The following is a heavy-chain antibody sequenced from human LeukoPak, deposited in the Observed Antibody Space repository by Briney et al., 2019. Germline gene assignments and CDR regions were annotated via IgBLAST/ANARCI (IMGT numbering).Heavy chain of an antibody. CDR1: GGSISSGDYY. V-gene: IGHV4-30-4*01. CDR2: IYYSGST. Sequence: SETLSLTCTVSGGSISSGDYYWSWIRQPPGKGLEWIGYIYYSGSTYYNPSLKSRVTISVDTSKNQFSLKLSSVTAADTAVYYCARGSGWQLLDFDYWGQGTLVTVSS. J-gene: IGHJ4*02. CDR3: ARGSGWQLLDFDY. D-gene: IGHD2-15*01.